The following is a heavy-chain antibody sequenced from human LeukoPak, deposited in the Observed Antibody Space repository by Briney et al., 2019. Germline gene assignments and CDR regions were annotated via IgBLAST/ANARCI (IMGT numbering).Heavy chain of an antibody. CDR3: ARQVDTAMVEGVYYFDY. CDR2: IIPIFGTA. V-gene: IGHV1-69*05. CDR1: GGTFSSYA. J-gene: IGHJ4*02. Sequence: GASVKVSYKASGGTFSSYAISWVRQAPGQGLEWMGGIIPIFGTANYAQKFQGRVTITTDESTSTAYMELSSLRSEDTTVYYCARQVDTAMVEGVYYFDYWGQGTLVTVFS. D-gene: IGHD5-18*01.